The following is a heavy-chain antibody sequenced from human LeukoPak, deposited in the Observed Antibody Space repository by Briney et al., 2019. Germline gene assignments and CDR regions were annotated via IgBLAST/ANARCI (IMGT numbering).Heavy chain of an antibody. D-gene: IGHD2-2*01. CDR2: IYYSGST. Sequence: SETLSLTCTVSGGSISSGGYYWSWIRQHPGKGLEWIGYIYYSGSTYYNPSLKSRVTISVDTSKNQFSLKLSSVTAADTAVYYCARGGGVVPAAIPSTGYGMDVWGQGTTVTVSS. CDR1: GGSISSGGYY. J-gene: IGHJ6*02. CDR3: ARGGGVVPAAIPSTGYGMDV. V-gene: IGHV4-31*03.